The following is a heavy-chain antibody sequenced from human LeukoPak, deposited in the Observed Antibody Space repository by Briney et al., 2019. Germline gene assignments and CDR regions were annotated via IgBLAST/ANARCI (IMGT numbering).Heavy chain of an antibody. CDR1: GYRFTSYW. CDR3: ARPRGAWYNAFDI. V-gene: IGHV5-51*01. J-gene: IGHJ3*02. Sequence: PGVSLKISCQGSGYRFTSYWIGWVRQLPGKGLEWMGIIYPGDFDTRYSPSFEGQVTISADKSISTAYLQWTSLKASDSAMYYCARPRGAWYNAFDIWGQGTMVTVSS. CDR2: IYPGDFDT. D-gene: IGHD6-13*01.